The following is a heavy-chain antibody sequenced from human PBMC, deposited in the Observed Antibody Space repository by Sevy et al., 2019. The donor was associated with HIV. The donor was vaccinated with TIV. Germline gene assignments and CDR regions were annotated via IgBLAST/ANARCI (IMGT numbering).Heavy chain of an antibody. Sequence: ASVKVSCKVSGYTLTELSMHWVRQAPGKGLEWMGGFDPEDGETIYAQKFQGRVTMTEDTSTDTAYMELSSLRSEDTAVYYCATRYYDSSGLLSWGQGTLVTVSS. D-gene: IGHD3-22*01. V-gene: IGHV1-24*01. J-gene: IGHJ4*02. CDR2: FDPEDGET. CDR3: ATRYYDSSGLLS. CDR1: GYTLTELS.